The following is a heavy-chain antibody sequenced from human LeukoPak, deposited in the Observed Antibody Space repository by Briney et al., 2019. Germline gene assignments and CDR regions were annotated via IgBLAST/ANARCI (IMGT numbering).Heavy chain of an antibody. CDR1: GFTFSSYT. CDR2: MSYDGSNK. V-gene: IGHV3-30-3*01. Sequence: GGSLRLSCAASGFTFSSYTMHWVRQAPGQGLEWVAIMSYDGSNKYYAESVKGRFTISRDNSKNTLYLQMNSLRAEDTAVYYCARERWETGELADYWGQGTLVTVSS. J-gene: IGHJ4*02. CDR3: ARERWETGELADY. D-gene: IGHD3-10*01.